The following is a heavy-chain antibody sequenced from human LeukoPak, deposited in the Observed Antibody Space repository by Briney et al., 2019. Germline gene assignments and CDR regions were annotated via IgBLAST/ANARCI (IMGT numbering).Heavy chain of an antibody. CDR3: ARDFGSSGWYAVADY. J-gene: IGHJ4*02. Sequence: GASVKVSCKASGYTFTGYYMHWVRQAPGQGLEWMGWINPNSGGTNYAQKFQGRVTMTRDTSTSTVYMELSSLRSEDTAVYYCARDFGSSGWYAVADYWGQGTLVTVSS. CDR2: INPNSGGT. CDR1: GYTFTGYY. V-gene: IGHV1-2*02. D-gene: IGHD6-19*01.